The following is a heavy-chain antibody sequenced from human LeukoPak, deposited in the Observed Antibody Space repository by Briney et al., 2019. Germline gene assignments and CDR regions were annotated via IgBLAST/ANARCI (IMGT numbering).Heavy chain of an antibody. CDR2: ISSNGGST. D-gene: IGHD3-10*01. Sequence: PGGSLRLSCSASGFTFSSYTMHWVRQAPGQGLEYVSAISSNGGSTYYADSVEGRFTISRDNSKNTLYLQMSSLRAEDTAVYYCVALYGSGSYHDYWGQGTLVTVSS. V-gene: IGHV3-64D*09. CDR1: GFTFSSYT. CDR3: VALYGSGSYHDY. J-gene: IGHJ4*02.